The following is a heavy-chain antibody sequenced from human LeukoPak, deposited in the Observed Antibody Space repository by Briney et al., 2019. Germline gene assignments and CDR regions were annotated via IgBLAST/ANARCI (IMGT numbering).Heavy chain of an antibody. CDR3: ARETSQKGAHYMDV. Sequence: PSETLSLTCTVSGGSISSYYRSWIRQPPGKGLEWIGYIYYSGSTNYNPSLKSRVTISVHTSKNQFSLKLSSVTAADTAVYYCARETSQKGAHYMDVWGKGTTVTISS. D-gene: IGHD3-16*01. CDR1: GGSISSYY. V-gene: IGHV4-59*01. J-gene: IGHJ6*03. CDR2: IYYSGST.